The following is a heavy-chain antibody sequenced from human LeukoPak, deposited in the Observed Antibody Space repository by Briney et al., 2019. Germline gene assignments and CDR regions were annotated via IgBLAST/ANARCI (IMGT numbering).Heavy chain of an antibody. D-gene: IGHD3-10*01. CDR1: GGSISSYY. CDR3: ARDPYTRVRGVSAFDS. V-gene: IGHV4-59*01. J-gene: IGHJ3*02. Sequence: PSGTLSLTCTVSGGSISSYYWSWIRQPPGKGLEWIGYIYYSGSTKYNPSLKSRVTISLDTSKNQYPLKLSYVTAADTAVYYCARDPYTRVRGVSAFDSWVQGTMVTVSS. CDR2: IYYSGST.